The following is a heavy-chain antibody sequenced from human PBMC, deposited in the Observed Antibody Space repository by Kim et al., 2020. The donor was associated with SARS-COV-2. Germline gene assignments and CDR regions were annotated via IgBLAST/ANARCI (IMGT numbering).Heavy chain of an antibody. CDR1: AGSIGSYY. Sequence: SDTLSLTCTVSAGSIGSYYWSWIRQPPGKGLEWIGYIYYTGSTNYNPSLKSRVTISVDTSKNQFSLKLTSVTAADTAVYYCAPHSSTWGDAFDIWGQGTMVTVSS. D-gene: IGHD6-13*01. J-gene: IGHJ3*02. CDR2: IYYTGST. V-gene: IGHV4-59*13. CDR3: APHSSTWGDAFDI.